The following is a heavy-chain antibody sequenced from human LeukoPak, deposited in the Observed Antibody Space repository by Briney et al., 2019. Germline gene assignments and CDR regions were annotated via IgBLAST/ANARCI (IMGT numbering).Heavy chain of an antibody. J-gene: IGHJ5*02. Sequence: GASVKVSCKASGGTFNSYAISWVRQAPGQGLEWMGGIIPIFGTANYAQKFQGRVTITADESTSTAYMELSSLRSEDTAVYYCASRYCSSTSCLNWFDPWGQGTLVTVSS. CDR2: IIPIFGTA. CDR1: GGTFNSYA. D-gene: IGHD2-2*01. CDR3: ASRYCSSTSCLNWFDP. V-gene: IGHV1-69*13.